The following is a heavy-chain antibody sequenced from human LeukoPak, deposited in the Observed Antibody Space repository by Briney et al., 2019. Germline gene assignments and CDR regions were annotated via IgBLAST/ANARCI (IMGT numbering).Heavy chain of an antibody. Sequence: KSSETLSLTCAVYGGSFSDYHWSWIRQPPGKGPEWIGEINHSGSTNYNPSLKSRVTISVDTSKNQFSLKLSSVTAADTAVYYCGRGEGYCSGGSCRIFDYWGQGTLVTASS. V-gene: IGHV4-34*01. J-gene: IGHJ4*02. CDR1: GGSFSDYH. CDR3: GRGEGYCSGGSCRIFDY. CDR2: INHSGST. D-gene: IGHD2-15*01.